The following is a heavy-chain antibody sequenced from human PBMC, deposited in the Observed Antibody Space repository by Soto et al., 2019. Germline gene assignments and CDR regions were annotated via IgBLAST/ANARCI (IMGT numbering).Heavy chain of an antibody. CDR2: IYYSGST. CDR3: ARHTPAISISDH. V-gene: IGHV4-39*01. Sequence: QLQLQESGPGLVKPSETLSLTCTVSGGSISSSSYYCGWIRQPPGKGLEWIGCIYYSGSTYYNPSLKSRVTISVDTSKNQFSPKLISVTAADTAVYFCARHTPAISISDHWGQGTLVTVSS. J-gene: IGHJ4*02. D-gene: IGHD2-15*01. CDR1: GGSISSSSYY.